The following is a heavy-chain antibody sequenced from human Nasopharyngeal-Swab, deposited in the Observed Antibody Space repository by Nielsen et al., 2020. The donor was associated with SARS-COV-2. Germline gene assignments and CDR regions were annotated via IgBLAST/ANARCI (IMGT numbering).Heavy chain of an antibody. J-gene: IGHJ5*02. D-gene: IGHD4-17*01. V-gene: IGHV4-34*01. CDR2: INHGGST. CDR3: ARGFVKPLYLPPVTTRKVVWFDP. Sequence: WIRQPPGKGLEWIGEINHGGSTNYNPSLKSRVTISVDTSKNQFSLKLSSVTAADTAVYYCARGFVKPLYLPPVTTRKVVWFDPWGQGTLVTVSS.